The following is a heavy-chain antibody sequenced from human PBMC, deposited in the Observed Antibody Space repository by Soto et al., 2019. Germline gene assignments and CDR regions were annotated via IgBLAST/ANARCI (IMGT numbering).Heavy chain of an antibody. CDR3: AKERQLSGMDV. CDR2: ISYDGSNK. V-gene: IGHV3-30*18. J-gene: IGHJ6*02. Sequence: XXSLRLSFAASGFTFSSYGMHWVLQAPGKGLEWVAVISYDGSNKYYADSVKGRFTISRDNSKNTLYLQMNSLRAEDTAVYYCAKERQLSGMDVWGQGTTVTVSS. CDR1: GFTFSSYG. D-gene: IGHD5-18*01.